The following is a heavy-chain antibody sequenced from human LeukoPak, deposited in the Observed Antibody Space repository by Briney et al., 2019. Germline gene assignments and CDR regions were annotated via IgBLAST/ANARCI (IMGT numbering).Heavy chain of an antibody. CDR1: GGSISNYY. CDR3: ARIGGSFPSLDS. V-gene: IGHV4-4*07. D-gene: IGHD1-26*01. J-gene: IGHJ5*01. Sequence: PSETLSLTCTVSGGSISNYYWSWVRQPAGKGLEWIGRIYTTGSTNYNPSLKSRVTMSVDTSKNQFSLKLSPVTAADTAVYYCARIGGSFPSLDSWGQGTLVTVSS. CDR2: IYTTGST.